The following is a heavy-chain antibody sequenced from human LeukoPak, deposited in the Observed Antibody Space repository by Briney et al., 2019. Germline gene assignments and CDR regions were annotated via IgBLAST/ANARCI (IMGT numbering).Heavy chain of an antibody. CDR2: KSSDGGNK. CDR1: GFTFSNYG. J-gene: IGHJ4*02. D-gene: IGHD6-13*01. Sequence: GGSLRPACIAYGFTFSNYGMHWVRQAPGKVLEWVAVKSSDGGNKYYAGSVKGRFTISRDDSKSTLYLQVNSLRADDTVVYYCAKSGLAEAGQRGYFDYWGQGTLVTVSS. CDR3: AKSGLAEAGQRGYFDY. V-gene: IGHV3-30*18.